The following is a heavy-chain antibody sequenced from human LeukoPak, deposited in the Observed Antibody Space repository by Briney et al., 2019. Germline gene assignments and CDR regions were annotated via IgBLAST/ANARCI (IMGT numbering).Heavy chain of an antibody. CDR1: GFTFSSYG. V-gene: IGHV3-30*02. D-gene: IGHD2-2*01. CDR2: IRFDGSYK. Sequence: PGGSLRLSCAASGFTFSSYGIHWVRQGPGKGLEWVAFIRFDGSYKYYADSVKGRFTISRDNSKNTLFLEMNSLRAEDTAVYYCAKDSDCTTTTCYDYYYYYMDVWGKGTTVTVSS. CDR3: AKDSDCTTTTCYDYYYYYMDV. J-gene: IGHJ6*03.